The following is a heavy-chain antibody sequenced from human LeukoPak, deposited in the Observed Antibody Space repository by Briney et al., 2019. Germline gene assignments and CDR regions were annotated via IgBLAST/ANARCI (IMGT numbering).Heavy chain of an antibody. Sequence: SQTLSLTCTDSGGSISSGSYYWSWIRQPAGKGLEWIGRIKTSGRTSYNPSLKSRVTISVDTSKNQFSLQLSSVTAADTAVYYCARDQGDGYNPRPFDYWGRGALVTVSS. CDR2: IKTSGRT. J-gene: IGHJ4*02. V-gene: IGHV4-61*02. CDR3: ARDQGDGYNPRPFDY. D-gene: IGHD5-24*01. CDR1: GGSISSGSYY.